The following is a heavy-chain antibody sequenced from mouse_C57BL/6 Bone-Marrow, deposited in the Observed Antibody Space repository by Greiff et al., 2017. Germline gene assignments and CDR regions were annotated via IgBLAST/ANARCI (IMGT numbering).Heavy chain of an antibody. CDR2: IYPGNSDT. V-gene: IGHV1-5*01. J-gene: IGHJ2*01. Sequence: VQLQQSGTVLARPGASVKMSCKTSGYTFTSYWMHWVKQRPGQGLEWIGAIYPGNSDTSYNQKFKGKAKLTAVTSASTAYMELSSLTNEDSAVYYCTRGPYYYGSSRYYFDDGGQGTTLTVSS. D-gene: IGHD1-1*01. CDR1: GYTFTSYW. CDR3: TRGPYYYGSSRYYFDD.